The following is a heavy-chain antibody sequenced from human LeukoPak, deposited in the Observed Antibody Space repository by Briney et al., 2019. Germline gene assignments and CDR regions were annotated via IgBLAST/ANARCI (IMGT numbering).Heavy chain of an antibody. CDR3: THISSVPDRFTS. V-gene: IGHV3-15*01. D-gene: IGHD2-21*01. Sequence: GGSLRLSCEVYGLIFRDAWVSWVRQAPGKGLEWVGRIKSQGGGGTRDYGAPVKGGFSISRDDSRNTIYLQMKSLKTEDTGIYYCTHISSVPDRFTSWGQGTLVTVSS. J-gene: IGHJ5*02. CDR1: GLIFRDAW. CDR2: IKSQGGGGTR.